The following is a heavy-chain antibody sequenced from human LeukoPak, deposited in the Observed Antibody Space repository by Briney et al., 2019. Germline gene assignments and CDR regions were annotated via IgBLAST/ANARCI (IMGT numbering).Heavy chain of an antibody. J-gene: IGHJ3*02. Sequence: PSETLSLTCTVSGGGGSISSHYWSWIRQPPGKGLEWIGSTYYTGSTHYNPSLKSRVTISVDTSKNQLSLKLTSVTAADMAVYHCARDRSSGYYSDAFDIWGQGTMVTVSS. CDR2: TYYTGST. CDR3: ARDRSSGYYSDAFDI. CDR1: GGGGSISSHY. V-gene: IGHV4-39*07. D-gene: IGHD3-22*01.